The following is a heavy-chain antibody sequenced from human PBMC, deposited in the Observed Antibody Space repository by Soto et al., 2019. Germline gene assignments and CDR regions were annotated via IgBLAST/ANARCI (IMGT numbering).Heavy chain of an antibody. CDR2: IYYSGST. CDR1: GGSISSSYY. J-gene: IGHJ1*01. V-gene: IGHV4-39*01. CDR3: ATVWFGESQH. D-gene: IGHD3-10*01. Sequence: QLQLQESGPGLVKPSETLSLTCTVSGGSISSSYYWGWIRQPPGKGLEWIGSIYYSGSTYYNPSLNRRVTISVDTSKNQFSLKLSSVTAADTAVYYGATVWFGESQHWGQGTLVTVSS.